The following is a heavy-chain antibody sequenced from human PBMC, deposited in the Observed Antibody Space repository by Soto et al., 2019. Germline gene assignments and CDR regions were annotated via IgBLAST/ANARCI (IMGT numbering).Heavy chain of an antibody. CDR1: GFTFSNYA. J-gene: IGHJ4*02. CDR3: ARDGVSSAYYFDY. Sequence: GSLRLSCEASGFTFSNYAMNWVRQAPGKGLEWVSSISGISSNIYYAESLKGRFTITRDNAKNSLYLQMNSLRADDTAVYYCARDGVSSAYYFDYWGQGTLVTVSS. CDR2: ISGISSNI. D-gene: IGHD6-6*01. V-gene: IGHV3-21*01.